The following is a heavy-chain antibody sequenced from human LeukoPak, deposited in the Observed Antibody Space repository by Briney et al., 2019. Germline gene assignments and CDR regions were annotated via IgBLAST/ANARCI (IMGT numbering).Heavy chain of an antibody. D-gene: IGHD6-19*01. V-gene: IGHV4-59*08. J-gene: IGHJ4*02. CDR2: IYYGGST. CDR1: GGSISSYY. CDR3: ASNRGQWLFSD. Sequence: SETLSLTCTVSGGSISSYYWNWIRQPPGKGLEWIGNIYYGGSTNYNPSLKSRVTISIDTSKNQFSLRLSSVTAADTAVYYCASNRGQWLFSDWGQGTLVTVSS.